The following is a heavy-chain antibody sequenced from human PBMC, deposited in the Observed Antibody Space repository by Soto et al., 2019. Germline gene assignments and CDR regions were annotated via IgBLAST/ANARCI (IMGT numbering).Heavy chain of an antibody. V-gene: IGHV4-59*01. J-gene: IGHJ5*02. CDR3: AGAVFTVTTYNGFDP. D-gene: IGHD4-17*01. CDR1: GGSISGYY. Sequence: SETLSLTCTVSGGSISGYYWSWIRQPPGKGLEWIGYIYYTGSTNYNPSLKSRVTISVDTSKNQFSLKMSSVTAADTAVYYCAGAVFTVTTYNGFDPGGRETVFTVPS. CDR2: IYYTGST.